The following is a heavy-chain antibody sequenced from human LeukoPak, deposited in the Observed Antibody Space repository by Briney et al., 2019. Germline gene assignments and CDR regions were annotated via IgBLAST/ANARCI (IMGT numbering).Heavy chain of an antibody. CDR1: GYTFTGDY. J-gene: IGHJ4*02. CDR3: ARDSGISCLDY. V-gene: IGHV1-2*02. D-gene: IGHD2-15*01. CDR2: MNPNGGGT. Sequence: ASVKVSCKASGYTFTGDYMHWVRQAPGQGTEWMGWMNPNGGGTKYAQKFQGRVTMTRDSSTSTAYMELRRLRSDDTAVYYCARDSGISCLDYWGQGTLVTVSS.